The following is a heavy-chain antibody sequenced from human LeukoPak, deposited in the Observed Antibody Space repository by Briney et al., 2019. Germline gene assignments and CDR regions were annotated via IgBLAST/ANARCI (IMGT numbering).Heavy chain of an antibody. Sequence: ASVKVSCKASGYTFTSYGISWVRQAPGQGLEGMGWISAYNGNTNYAQKLQGRVTMTTDTSTSTAYMELRSLRADDTAVYYCARDQSIRLAARPGYWGQGTLVTVSS. J-gene: IGHJ4*02. V-gene: IGHV1-18*01. CDR3: ARDQSIRLAARPGY. D-gene: IGHD6-6*01. CDR1: GYTFTSYG. CDR2: ISAYNGNT.